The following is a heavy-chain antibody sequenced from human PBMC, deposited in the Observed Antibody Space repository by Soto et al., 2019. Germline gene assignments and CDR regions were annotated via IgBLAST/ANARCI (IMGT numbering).Heavy chain of an antibody. J-gene: IGHJ4*02. V-gene: IGHV5-51*01. CDR3: ARVFSRYYDSSGSFDY. CDR1: GYSFTSYW. CDR2: IYPGDSDT. Sequence: PGESLKISCKGSGYSFTSYWIGWVRQMPGKGLEWMGIIYPGDSDTRYSPSFQGQVTISADKSISTAYLQWSSLKASDTAMYYCARVFSRYYDSSGSFDYWGQGTLVTVSS. D-gene: IGHD3-22*01.